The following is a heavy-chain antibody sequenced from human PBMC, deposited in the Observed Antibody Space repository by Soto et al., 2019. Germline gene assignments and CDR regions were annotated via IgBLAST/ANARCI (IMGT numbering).Heavy chain of an antibody. CDR2: IYPGDSDT. J-gene: IGHJ6*02. V-gene: IGHV5-51*01. Sequence: PGESLKISCKGSGYRFTSYWIGWVRQMPGKGLEWMGIIYPGDSDTRYSPSFQGQVTISADKSISTAYLQWSSLKASDTAIYYCARHNRWLQQVLVYYYGMDVWGQGTTVTVSS. CDR3: ARHNRWLQQVLVYYYGMDV. CDR1: GYRFTSYW. D-gene: IGHD5-12*01.